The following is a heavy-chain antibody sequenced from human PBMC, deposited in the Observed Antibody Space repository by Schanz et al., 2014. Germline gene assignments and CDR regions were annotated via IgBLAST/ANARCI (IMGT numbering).Heavy chain of an antibody. V-gene: IGHV3-21*01. Sequence: VQLVESGGGVVQPGRSLRLSCATSGFTFSSYTMKWVRQAPGKGLEWVSSISSTSTYLYYADSVKGRFTISRDSARNSLYLQMSSLRDEDSAVYYCARATSSGGWVDSWGQGTLVTVSS. D-gene: IGHD6-19*01. J-gene: IGHJ4*02. CDR2: ISSTSTYL. CDR3: ARATSSGGWVDS. CDR1: GFTFSSYT.